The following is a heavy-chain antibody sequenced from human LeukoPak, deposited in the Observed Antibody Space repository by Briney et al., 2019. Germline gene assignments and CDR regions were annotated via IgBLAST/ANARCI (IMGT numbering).Heavy chain of an antibody. J-gene: IGHJ4*02. CDR1: GYSFANYW. CDR2: IYPRDSKT. Sequence: GESLKISCEGSGYSFANYWIGWVRQMPGKGLEWMGMIYPRDSKTRYSPSFDGQVTMSADKSINTAYLQWSGLEASDSAMYYCARHARTYYDNSGSQDYWGQGTLVTVSS. D-gene: IGHD3-22*01. CDR3: ARHARTYYDNSGSQDY. V-gene: IGHV5-51*01.